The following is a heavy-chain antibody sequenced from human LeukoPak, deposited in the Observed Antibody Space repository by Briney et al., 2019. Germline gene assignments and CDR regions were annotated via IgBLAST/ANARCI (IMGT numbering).Heavy chain of an antibody. CDR1: GGSISSYY. CDR2: IYFSGNT. D-gene: IGHD2-21*02. J-gene: IGHJ3*02. CDR3: ARHHHCGGDCHRAIDI. Sequence: SETLSLTCTVSGGSISSYYWSWIRQPPGKGLEWIGYIYFSGNTNYNPTLKSRVTVSVDTSKNQFSLNLRSVTAADTAVYYCARHHHCGGDCHRAIDIWGQGTMVTVSS. V-gene: IGHV4-59*08.